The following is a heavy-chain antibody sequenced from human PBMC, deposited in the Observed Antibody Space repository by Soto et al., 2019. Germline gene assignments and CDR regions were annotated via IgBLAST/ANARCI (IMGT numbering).Heavy chain of an antibody. J-gene: IGHJ5*02. CDR3: ARVAAAMSNWFDP. CDR2: INPSGGST. D-gene: IGHD2-2*01. CDR1: GYTFTSYY. V-gene: IGHV1-46*01. Sequence: QVQLVQSGAEVKKPGDSVKVSCKASGYTFTSYYMHWVRQAPGQGLEWMGIINPSGGSTSYAQKFQGRSTLTRDTSTGTVYMELCSLRSEDTAVYYCARVAAAMSNWFDPWGQGTLVTVSS.